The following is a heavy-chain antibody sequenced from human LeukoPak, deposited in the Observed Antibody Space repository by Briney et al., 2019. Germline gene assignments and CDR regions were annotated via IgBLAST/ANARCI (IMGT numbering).Heavy chain of an antibody. J-gene: IGHJ4*02. D-gene: IGHD7-27*01. CDR1: GFTFSRYW. CDR2: IKQDGSEK. Sequence: PGGSLRLSCAASGFTFSRYWMTWVRQAPGKGLEWVANIKQDGSEKYYVDSVKGRFTISRDNAKNSLYLQMNSLRAEDTAVYYCATRKLGNDYWGQGTLVTVSS. CDR3: ATRKLGNDY. V-gene: IGHV3-7*01.